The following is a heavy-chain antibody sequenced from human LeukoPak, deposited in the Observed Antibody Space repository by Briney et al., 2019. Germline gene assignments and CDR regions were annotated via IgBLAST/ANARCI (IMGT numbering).Heavy chain of an antibody. CDR2: IYYSGST. V-gene: IGHV4-59*01. Sequence: SETLSHTCTVSGGSISSYYWSWIRQPPGKGLEWIGYIYYSGSTNYNPSLKSRVTISVDTSKNQFSLKPSSVTAADTAEYYCARGAFYGDYDYWGQGTLVTVSS. CDR1: GGSISSYY. CDR3: ARGAFYGDYDY. D-gene: IGHD4-17*01. J-gene: IGHJ4*02.